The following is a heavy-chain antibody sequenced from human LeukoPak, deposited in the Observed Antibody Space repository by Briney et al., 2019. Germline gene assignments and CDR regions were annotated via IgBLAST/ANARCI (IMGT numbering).Heavy chain of an antibody. J-gene: IGHJ5*02. V-gene: IGHV1-24*01. Sequence: GASVKVSCKVSGYTLTELSMHWVRQAPGKGLEWMGGFDPEDGGTIYAQKFQGRVTMTEDTSTDPAYMELSSLRSEDTAVYYCATGIYCSGGSCYPNWFDPWGQGTLVTVSS. CDR2: FDPEDGGT. D-gene: IGHD2-15*01. CDR3: ATGIYCSGGSCYPNWFDP. CDR1: GYTLTELS.